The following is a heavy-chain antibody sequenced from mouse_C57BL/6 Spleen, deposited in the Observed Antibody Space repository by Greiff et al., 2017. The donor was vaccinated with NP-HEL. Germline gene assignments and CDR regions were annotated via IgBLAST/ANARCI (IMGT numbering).Heavy chain of an antibody. CDR1: GFTFSDYG. Sequence: EVKLVESGGGLVKPGGSLKLSCAASGFTFSDYGMHWVRQAPEKGLEWVAYISSGSSTIYYADTVKGRFTISRDNAKNTLFLQMTSLRSEDTAMYYCARPLYSNYGLYAMDYWGQGTSVTVSS. J-gene: IGHJ4*01. CDR3: ARPLYSNYGLYAMDY. V-gene: IGHV5-17*01. D-gene: IGHD2-5*01. CDR2: ISSGSSTI.